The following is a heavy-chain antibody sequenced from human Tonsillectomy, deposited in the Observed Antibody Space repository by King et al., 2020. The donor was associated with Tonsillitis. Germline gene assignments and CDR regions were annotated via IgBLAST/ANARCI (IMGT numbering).Heavy chain of an antibody. CDR1: GGSISSYY. CDR3: ARGYAGYEYYYYYYMDV. D-gene: IGHD3-9*01. J-gene: IGHJ6*03. CDR2: IYYSGST. V-gene: IGHV4-59*01. Sequence: VQLQESGPGLVKPSETLSLTCTVSGGSISSYYWSWIRQPPGKGLEWIGYIYYSGSTNYNPSLKSRVTISVDTSKNQFSLKLSSVTAADTAVYYCARGYAGYEYYYYYYMDVWGKGPRSPSP.